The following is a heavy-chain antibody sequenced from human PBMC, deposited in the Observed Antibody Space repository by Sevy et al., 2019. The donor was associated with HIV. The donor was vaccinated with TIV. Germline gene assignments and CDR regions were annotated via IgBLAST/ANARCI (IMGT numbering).Heavy chain of an antibody. J-gene: IGHJ6*02. CDR2: IYYSGST. Sequence: SETLSLTCTVSGGSINSYDWTWIRQPPGKGLEWIGYIYYSGSTKYNPSLKSRVTISVDTSKNQFSLKLTSVTAAETAVYYWARAVRSSSWPRDYYYGMDVWGQGTTVTVSS. CDR1: GGSINSYD. D-gene: IGHD6-13*01. V-gene: IGHV4-59*01. CDR3: ARAVRSSSWPRDYYYGMDV.